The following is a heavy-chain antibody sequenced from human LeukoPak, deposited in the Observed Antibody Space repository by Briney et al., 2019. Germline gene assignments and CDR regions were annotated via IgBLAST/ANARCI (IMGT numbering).Heavy chain of an antibody. CDR2: IYYRGST. Sequence: SETLSLTCTVSGGSISSSSYYWGWIRQPPGKGLEWIGSIYYRGSTYYNPSLKSRVTISVDTSKNQFSLKLSSATAADTAVYYCARQGAPGFGDLFIDYWGQGTLVTVSS. V-gene: IGHV4-39*01. J-gene: IGHJ4*02. CDR3: ARQGAPGFGDLFIDY. CDR1: GGSISSSSYY. D-gene: IGHD3-10*01.